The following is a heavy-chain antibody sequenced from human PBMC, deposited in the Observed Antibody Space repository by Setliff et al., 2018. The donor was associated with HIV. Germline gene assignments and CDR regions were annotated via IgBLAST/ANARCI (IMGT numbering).Heavy chain of an antibody. Sequence: ASVKVSCKVSGYTLTKLSIHWVRQAPGKGLEWMGGFDPEKGETVYAQKLQGRVTMTDDTSTDTAYMELSSLRSEDTAVYYCASKLYCTNGVCLDAFDIWGQGTMVTVSS. D-gene: IGHD2-8*01. CDR2: FDPEKGET. J-gene: IGHJ3*02. CDR1: GYTLTKLS. CDR3: ASKLYCTNGVCLDAFDI. V-gene: IGHV1-24*01.